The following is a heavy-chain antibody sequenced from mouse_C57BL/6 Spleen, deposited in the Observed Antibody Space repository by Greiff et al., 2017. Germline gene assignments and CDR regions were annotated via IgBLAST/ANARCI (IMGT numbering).Heavy chain of an antibody. Sequence: QVQLQQPGAELVKPGASVKLSCKASGYTFTSYWMHWVKQRPGQGLEWIGMIHPNSGSTNYNEKFQSKATLTVDKSSSTDYMQLSSLTLENSAVYSSARCRIAMDYWGQGTSVTVSS. V-gene: IGHV1-64*01. J-gene: IGHJ4*01. CDR2: IHPNSGST. CDR3: ARCRIAMDY. CDR1: GYTFTSYW.